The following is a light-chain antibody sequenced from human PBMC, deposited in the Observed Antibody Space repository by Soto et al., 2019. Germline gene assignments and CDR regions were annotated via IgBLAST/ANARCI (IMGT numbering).Light chain of an antibody. Sequence: QSVLTQPASVSGSPGQSITISCTGTSNDIGGYNYVSWYRQYPGKAPQLMISEVSYRPSGVSDRFSGSKSGTTASLTISGLQTEDEADYYCSSYSPSSLLFGGGTKVTVL. V-gene: IGLV2-14*01. CDR3: SSYSPSSLL. J-gene: IGLJ3*02. CDR1: SNDIGGYNY. CDR2: EVS.